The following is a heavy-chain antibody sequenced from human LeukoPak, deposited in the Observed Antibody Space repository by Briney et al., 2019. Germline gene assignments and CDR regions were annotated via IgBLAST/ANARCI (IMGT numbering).Heavy chain of an antibody. CDR3: ARDLVLGSGSLGF. D-gene: IGHD3-10*01. Sequence: HSGGSLRLSCAASGFTSANSWMHWLRKARGKGLVWVSRIRGDELDTNYAHSVMVRFTISRDNARDTLFLHMNSLRGDDSAVYFCARDLVLGSGSLGFWGRGTLVAVSS. CDR1: GFTSANSW. V-gene: IGHV3-74*01. CDR2: IRGDELDT. J-gene: IGHJ4*02.